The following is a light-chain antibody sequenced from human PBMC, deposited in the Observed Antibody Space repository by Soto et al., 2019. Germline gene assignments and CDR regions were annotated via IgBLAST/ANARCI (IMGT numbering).Light chain of an antibody. J-gene: IGKJ3*01. CDR3: QQRSNWPPVT. CDR1: QSISTY. V-gene: IGKV3-11*01. CDR2: GAS. Sequence: EIVLTQSPATMSMSPGERATISCRASQSISTYLAWYQQRPTQAPRLLIYGASKRATGVPARFSGRGSGTDFTLTISSLEPEDFAVYYCQQRSNWPPVTFGPGTKVEI.